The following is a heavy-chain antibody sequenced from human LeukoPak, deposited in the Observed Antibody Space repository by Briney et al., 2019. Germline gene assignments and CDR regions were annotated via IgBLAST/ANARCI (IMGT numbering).Heavy chain of an antibody. Sequence: SETLSLTCAVYGGSFSGYYWSWIRQPPGKRLEWIGEINHSGSTNYNPSLKSRVTISVDTSKNQFSLKLSSVTAADTAVYYCARGGMVRGTIDYWGQGTLVTVSS. J-gene: IGHJ4*02. V-gene: IGHV4-34*01. CDR1: GGSFSGYY. D-gene: IGHD3-10*01. CDR3: ARGGMVRGTIDY. CDR2: INHSGST.